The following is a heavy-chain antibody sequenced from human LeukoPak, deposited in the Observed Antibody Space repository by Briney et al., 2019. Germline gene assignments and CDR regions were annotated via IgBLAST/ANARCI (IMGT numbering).Heavy chain of an antibody. Sequence: PGGSLRLSCAASGFTFSSYAMHWVRQAPGKGLEWVAVISYDGSNKYYADSVKGRFTISRDNSKNTLYLQMNSLRAEDTAVYYCARDRWPDYWGQGTLVTVPS. CDR2: ISYDGSNK. D-gene: IGHD4-23*01. J-gene: IGHJ4*02. V-gene: IGHV3-30-3*01. CDR3: ARDRWPDY. CDR1: GFTFSSYA.